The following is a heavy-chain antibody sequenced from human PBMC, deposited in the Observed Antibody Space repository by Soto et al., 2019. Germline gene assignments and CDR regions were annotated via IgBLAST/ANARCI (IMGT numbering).Heavy chain of an antibody. CDR1: GGTFSSYA. Sequence: QVQLVQSGAEVKKPGSSVKVSCKASGGTFSSYAISWVRQAPGQGLEWMGGIIPIFGTANYAQEFQGRVTITADESTGTAYMELGSLRSEDAAVYFCASCSGGSGYSAWFDPWGQGTLVTVSS. D-gene: IGHD2-15*01. J-gene: IGHJ5*02. V-gene: IGHV1-69*01. CDR2: IIPIFGTA. CDR3: ASCSGGSGYSAWFDP.